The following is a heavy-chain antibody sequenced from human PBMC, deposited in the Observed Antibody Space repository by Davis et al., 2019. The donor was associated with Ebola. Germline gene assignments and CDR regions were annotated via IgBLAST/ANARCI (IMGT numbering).Heavy chain of an antibody. CDR2: ISAYNGNT. D-gene: IGHD1-26*01. Sequence: AASVKVSCKASGYTFTSYGISWVRQAPGQGLEWMGWISAYNGNTNYAQKLQGRVTMTTDTSTSTAYMEVGSLRSDDTAVYYCARSRGSYYVYYYGMDVWGQGTTVTVSS. J-gene: IGHJ6*02. CDR1: GYTFTSYG. CDR3: ARSRGSYYVYYYGMDV. V-gene: IGHV1-18*01.